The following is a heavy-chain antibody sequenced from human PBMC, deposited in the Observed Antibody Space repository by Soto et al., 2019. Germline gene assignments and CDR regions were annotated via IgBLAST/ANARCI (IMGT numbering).Heavy chain of an antibody. CDR1: GYTFTNYG. CDR3: ARDPGAASFDF. CDR2: INTSNDNK. D-gene: IGHD2-15*01. J-gene: IGHJ4*02. V-gene: IGHV1-18*01. Sequence: ASVKVSCKASGYTFTNYGISWVRQAPGEGLEWVGWINTSNDNKLYAQKLQDRLTLTTDTSTSTAYMDLTTLRSDDTAAYFCARDPGAASFDFWAQGTLVTVSS.